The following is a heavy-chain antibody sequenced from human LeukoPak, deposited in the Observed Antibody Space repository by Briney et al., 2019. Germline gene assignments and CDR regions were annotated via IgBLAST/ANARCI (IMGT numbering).Heavy chain of an antibody. V-gene: IGHV1-2*02. J-gene: IGHJ5*02. Sequence: GASVKVSCKASGYTFTGSHIHWVRQAPGQGLEWMGCINPSSGGTDYAQRFQGRVTMTRDSSISTAYMELSSLTSDDTAMYYCARSMSDGNRRFDPWGLGTLVTVSS. CDR1: GYTFTGSH. D-gene: IGHD5-24*01. CDR2: INPSSGGT. CDR3: ARSMSDGNRRFDP.